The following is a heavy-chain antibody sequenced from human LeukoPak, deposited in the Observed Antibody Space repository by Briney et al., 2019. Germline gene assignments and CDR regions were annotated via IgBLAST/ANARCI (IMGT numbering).Heavy chain of an antibody. J-gene: IGHJ3*02. CDR2: IYTSGST. V-gene: IGHV4-4*07. Sequence: SETLSLTCTVSGGSISSYYWSWIRQPAGKGLEWIGRIYTSGSTNYNPSLKSRVTMSVDTSKNQFSLKLSSVTAADTAVYYCARGGPRLVQLDAFDIWGQGTMVTVSS. CDR1: GGSISSYY. CDR3: ARGGPRLVQLDAFDI. D-gene: IGHD6-19*01.